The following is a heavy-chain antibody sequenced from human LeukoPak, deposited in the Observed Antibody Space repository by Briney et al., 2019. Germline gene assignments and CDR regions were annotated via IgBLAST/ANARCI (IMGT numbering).Heavy chain of an antibody. J-gene: IGHJ5*02. V-gene: IGHV4-59*11. D-gene: IGHD6-6*01. CDR2: IYYSGST. CDR3: ARGAIAARSGDWFDP. Sequence: PETLSLTCTVSGGSISSHYGSWIRQPPGKGLGWIGYIYYSGSTNYNPSLKSRVTISVDTSKNQFSLKLSSVTAADTAVYYCARGAIAARSGDWFDPWGQGTLVTVSS. CDR1: GGSISSHY.